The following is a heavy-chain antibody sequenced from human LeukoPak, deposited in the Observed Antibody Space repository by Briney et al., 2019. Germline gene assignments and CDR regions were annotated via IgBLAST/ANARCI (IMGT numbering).Heavy chain of an antibody. D-gene: IGHD6-13*01. V-gene: IGHV4-39*07. CDR1: GGSISSSSYY. CDR2: IYYSGST. Sequence: SETLSLTCTVSGGSISSSSYYWGWIRQPPGKGLEWIGSIYYSGSTYYNPSLKSRVTISVDTSKNQFSLKLYSVTAADTAVYYCARISIAAAQGDYWGQGTLVTVSS. CDR3: ARISIAAAQGDY. J-gene: IGHJ4*02.